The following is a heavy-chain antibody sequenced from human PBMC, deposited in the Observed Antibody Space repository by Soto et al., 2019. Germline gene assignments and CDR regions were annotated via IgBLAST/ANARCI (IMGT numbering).Heavy chain of an antibody. CDR1: GGSISNSNYY. J-gene: IGHJ5*02. D-gene: IGHD1-26*01. V-gene: IGHV4-39*01. CDR3: TRRIVFDP. Sequence: SETLSLTCTVSGGSISNSNYYWGWIRQPPGKGLEWIGSIYYSGSTYYTPSLKSRVTISVDTSKNQFSLKLNSVTAAGTAVYYCTRRIVFDPWGQGTLVTVSS. CDR2: IYYSGST.